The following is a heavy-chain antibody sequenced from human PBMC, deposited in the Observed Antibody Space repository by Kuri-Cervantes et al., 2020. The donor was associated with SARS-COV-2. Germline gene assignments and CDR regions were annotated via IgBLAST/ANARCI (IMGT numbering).Heavy chain of an antibody. D-gene: IGHD1-26*01. Sequence: GESLKISCAASGFTFSSDTMYWVRQAPGKGLVWVSRMNGDGSSITYADSVKGRFTISRDNAKNTLYLQMNSLRVEDTAVYFCARAPSGSPTDYWGQGTLVTVSS. J-gene: IGHJ4*02. V-gene: IGHV3-74*01. CDR2: MNGDGSSI. CDR1: GFTFSSDT. CDR3: ARAPSGSPTDY.